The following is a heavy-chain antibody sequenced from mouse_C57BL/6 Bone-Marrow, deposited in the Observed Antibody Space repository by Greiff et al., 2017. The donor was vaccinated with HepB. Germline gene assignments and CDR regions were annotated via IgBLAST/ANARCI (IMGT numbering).Heavy chain of an antibody. J-gene: IGHJ1*03. V-gene: IGHV1-5*01. Sequence: EVQLQQSGTVLARPGASVKMSCKTSGYTFTSYWMHWVKQRPGQGLEWIGAIYPGNSDTSYNQKFKGKAKLTAVTSASTAYMELSSLTNEDSAVYYCTRRYDGSSYWYFDVWGTGTTVTVSS. CDR2: IYPGNSDT. CDR1: GYTFTSYW. D-gene: IGHD1-1*01. CDR3: TRRYDGSSYWYFDV.